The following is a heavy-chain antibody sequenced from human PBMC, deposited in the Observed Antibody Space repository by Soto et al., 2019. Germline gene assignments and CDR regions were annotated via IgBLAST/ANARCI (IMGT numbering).Heavy chain of an antibody. V-gene: IGHV6-1*01. D-gene: IGHD6-19*01. CDR2: TYYMSKWXX. J-gene: IGHJ4*02. CDR1: GDSVSINSAA. Sequence: PSQTLSLTCAISGDSVSINSAAWNWIRQSPSRGLEWLGMTYYMSKWXXDYAVSVXXRITINPDTSXNQFSXQPNSVTPDXTAVYYCARDRAVAGTGFHYWGQGTLVTVX. CDR3: ARDRAVAGTGFHY.